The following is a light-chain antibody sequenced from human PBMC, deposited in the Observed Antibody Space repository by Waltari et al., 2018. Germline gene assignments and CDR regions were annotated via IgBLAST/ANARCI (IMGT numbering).Light chain of an antibody. CDR3: CSYAGSYTLV. CDR1: SSDVGGYNY. J-gene: IGLJ3*02. Sequence: QSALTQPRSVSGSPGQSVTISCTGTSSDVGGYNYVSWYQQHPGKAPKLMLYDVTKRPSGVPDRVSASKSGSTASLTISGLQAEEDADYYCCSYAGSYTLVFGGGTKLTVL. CDR2: DVT. V-gene: IGLV2-11*01.